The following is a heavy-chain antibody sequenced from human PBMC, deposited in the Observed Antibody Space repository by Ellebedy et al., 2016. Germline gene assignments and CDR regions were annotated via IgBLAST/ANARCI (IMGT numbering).Heavy chain of an antibody. D-gene: IGHD2-2*01. Sequence: ASVKVSCKASGHTFTSYYMHWVRQAPGQGLEWMGIFNPRGGSTSYAQKLQGRVTMTRDTSTSTVYMELSSLRSEDTAVYYCAAAATANYYYYGLDVWGQGTTVTVSS. CDR2: FNPRGGST. J-gene: IGHJ6*02. V-gene: IGHV1-46*04. CDR3: AAAATANYYYYGLDV. CDR1: GHTFTSYY.